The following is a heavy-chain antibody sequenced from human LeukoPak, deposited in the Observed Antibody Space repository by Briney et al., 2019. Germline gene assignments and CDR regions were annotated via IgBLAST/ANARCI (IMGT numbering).Heavy chain of an antibody. CDR1: GFTFSSYA. Sequence: PGGSLRLSCAASGFTFSSYAMHWVRQAPGKGLEWVAVISYDGSNKYYADSVKGRFTISRDNSKNTLYLQMNSLRAGDTAVYYCAKLQVGATAGSVSWGFDYWGQGTLVTVSS. V-gene: IGHV3-30-3*01. J-gene: IGHJ4*02. CDR3: AKLQVGATAGSVSWGFDY. D-gene: IGHD1-26*01. CDR2: ISYDGSNK.